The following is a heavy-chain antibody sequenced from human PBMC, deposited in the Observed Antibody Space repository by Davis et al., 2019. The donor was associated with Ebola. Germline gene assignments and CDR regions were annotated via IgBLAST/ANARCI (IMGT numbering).Heavy chain of an antibody. V-gene: IGHV3-7*01. D-gene: IGHD3-3*01. Sequence: PGGSLRLSCAASGFTFSSYWMSWVRQAPGKGLELVANIKQDGSEKYYVDSVKGRFTISRDNAKKSLYLQMNSLRAEDTAVYYCARDPEYYDFWSGYYHYYYGMDVWGQGTTVTVSS. CDR2: IKQDGSEK. CDR1: GFTFSSYW. J-gene: IGHJ6*02. CDR3: ARDPEYYDFWSGYYHYYYGMDV.